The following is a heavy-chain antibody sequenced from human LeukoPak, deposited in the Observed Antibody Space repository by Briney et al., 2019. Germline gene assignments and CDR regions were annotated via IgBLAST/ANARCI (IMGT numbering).Heavy chain of an antibody. CDR3: ARVGITKNFDY. Sequence: PGGSLRLSCAASGFTVSSNYMSWVRQAPGKGLEWVSVIYSGGSTYYAYSVKGRFTISRDNSKNTLYLQMNSLRAEDTAVYYCARVGITKNFDYWGQGTLVTVSS. J-gene: IGHJ4*02. CDR2: IYSGGST. CDR1: GFTVSSNY. V-gene: IGHV3-53*01. D-gene: IGHD3-10*01.